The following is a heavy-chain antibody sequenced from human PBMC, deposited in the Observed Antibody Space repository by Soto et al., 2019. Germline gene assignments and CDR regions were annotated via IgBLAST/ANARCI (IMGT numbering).Heavy chain of an antibody. CDR2: IYFTGTT. D-gene: IGHD3-10*01. Sequence: SETLSLTCDVSGYAISSGFYWAWIRQPPGKRLEWIGNIYFTGTTSYNPSLKTRVTMSVDTSKNQFSLRLSSVTAADTAVFYCARVRRIGMSGSPGDSWGQGTQVTVS. CDR3: ARVRRIGMSGSPGDS. CDR1: GYAISSGFY. J-gene: IGHJ4*02. V-gene: IGHV4-38-2*01.